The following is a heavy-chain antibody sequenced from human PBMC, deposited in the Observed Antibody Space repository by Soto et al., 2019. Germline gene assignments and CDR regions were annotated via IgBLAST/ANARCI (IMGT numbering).Heavy chain of an antibody. CDR1: GFTFCSYG. Sequence: PGGSLRLYCAASGFTFCSYGMHWVRQAPGKGLEWVAVISYDGSNKYYADSVKGRFTISRDNSKNTLYLQMNSLRAEDTAVYYCAPWFGAFDYWGQGT. D-gene: IGHD3-10*01. CDR2: ISYDGSNK. V-gene: IGHV3-30*03. CDR3: APWFGAFDY. J-gene: IGHJ4*02.